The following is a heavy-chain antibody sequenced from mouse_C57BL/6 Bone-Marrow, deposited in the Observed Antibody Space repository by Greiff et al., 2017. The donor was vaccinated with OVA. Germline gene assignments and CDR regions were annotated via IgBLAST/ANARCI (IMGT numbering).Heavy chain of an antibody. D-gene: IGHD4-1*01. CDR2: INYDGSST. Sequence: EVQRVESEGGLVQPGSSMKLSCTASGFTFSDYYMAWVRQVPEKGLEWVANINYDGSSTYYLDSLKSRFIISRDNAKKSLYLQMSSLKSEDTATYYCARGETGMGYFDVWGTGTTVTVSS. J-gene: IGHJ1*03. CDR1: GFTFSDYY. CDR3: ARGETGMGYFDV. V-gene: IGHV5-16*01.